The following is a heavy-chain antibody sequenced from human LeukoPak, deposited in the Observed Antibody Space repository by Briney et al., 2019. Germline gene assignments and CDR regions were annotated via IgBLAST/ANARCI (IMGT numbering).Heavy chain of an antibody. Sequence: GSLRLSCAASGFTFSNAWMSWIRQPPGKGLEWIGEINHSGSTNYNPSLKSRVTISVDTSKNQFSLKLSSVTAADTAVYYCAARAGRIDYWGQGTLVTVSS. V-gene: IGHV4-34*08. CDR3: AARAGRIDY. D-gene: IGHD6-19*01. J-gene: IGHJ4*02. CDR2: INHSGST. CDR1: GFTFSNAW.